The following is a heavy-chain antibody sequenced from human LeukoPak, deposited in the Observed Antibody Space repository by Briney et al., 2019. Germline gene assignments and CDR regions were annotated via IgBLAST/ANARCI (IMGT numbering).Heavy chain of an antibody. CDR1: GGSISSYY. D-gene: IGHD6-19*01. V-gene: IGHV4-59*01. CDR2: IYYSGST. J-gene: IGHJ4*02. Sequence: SATLSLTCTVSGGSISSYYWSWIRQPPGKGLEWIGYIYYSGSTNYNPSLKSRVTISVDTSKNQFSLKLSSVTAADTPVYYCARVAVAGTSRHFDYWGQGTLVTVSS. CDR3: ARVAVAGTSRHFDY.